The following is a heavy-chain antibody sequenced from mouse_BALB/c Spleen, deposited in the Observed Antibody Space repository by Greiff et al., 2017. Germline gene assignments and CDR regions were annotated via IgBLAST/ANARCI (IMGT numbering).Heavy chain of an antibody. CDR2: IYPGSGST. V-gene: IGHV1S22*01. CDR3: ARAAPHPLDY. Sequence: LQQPGSELVRPGASVKLSCKASGYTFTSYWMHWVKQRPGQGLEWIGNIYPGSGSTNYDEKFKSKATLTVDTSSSTAYMQLSSLTSEDSAVYYCARAAPHPLDYWGQGTSVTVSS. J-gene: IGHJ4*01. CDR1: GYTFTSYW.